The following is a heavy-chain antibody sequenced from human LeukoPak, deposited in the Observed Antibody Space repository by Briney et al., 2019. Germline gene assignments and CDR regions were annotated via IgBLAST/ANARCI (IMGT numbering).Heavy chain of an antibody. D-gene: IGHD2-8*01. CDR3: ARTRYCTNGVCYTWFDP. J-gene: IGHJ5*02. CDR2: INPNSGGT. V-gene: IGHV1-2*02. Sequence: VASVKVSCKASGYTFTGYYMHWVRQAPGQGLGWMGWINPNSGGTNYAQKFQGRVTMTRDTSISTAYMELSRLRSDDTAVYYCARTRYCTNGVCYTWFDPWGQGTLVTVSS. CDR1: GYTFTGYY.